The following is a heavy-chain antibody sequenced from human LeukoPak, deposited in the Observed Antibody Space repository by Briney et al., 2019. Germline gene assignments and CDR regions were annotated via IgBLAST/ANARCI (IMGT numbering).Heavy chain of an antibody. V-gene: IGHV3-23*01. CDR3: AKRQGSGAFDI. D-gene: IGHD1-26*01. CDR2: ISGSGGST. Sequence: GGSLRLSCAASGFTFSGYVMTWVRQPPGKGLQWVADISGSGGSTYYADSVKGRFSISRDNSKNTLYLQMNSLRAEDTAVYYCAKRQGSGAFDIWGQGTMVTVSS. J-gene: IGHJ3*02. CDR1: GFTFSGYV.